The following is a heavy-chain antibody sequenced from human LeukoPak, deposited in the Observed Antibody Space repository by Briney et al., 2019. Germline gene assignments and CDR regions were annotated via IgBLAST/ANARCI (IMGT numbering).Heavy chain of an antibody. J-gene: IGHJ4*02. Sequence: TSSETLSLTCTVSGGSVTSGSYYWSWIRQPPGKGLEWIGYMYSSGSTNYNPSLQSRVTIPVDTSNNQFSLKLSSVTAADTAMYYCARVRGRGTYFLDYWGQGTLVTVSS. D-gene: IGHD1-26*01. CDR1: GGSVTSGSYY. CDR3: ARVRGRGTYFLDY. V-gene: IGHV4-61*01. CDR2: MYSSGST.